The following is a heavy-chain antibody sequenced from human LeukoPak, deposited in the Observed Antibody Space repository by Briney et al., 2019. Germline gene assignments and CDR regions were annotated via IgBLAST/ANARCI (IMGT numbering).Heavy chain of an antibody. Sequence: PGGSLRLSCAASGFTVKSNYMGWVRQAPGKGLEWVSVIYSGGSTYYADSVKGRFTTSRDNSKNTLYLQMNGLRAEDTAVYYCARGTYPSGYFDYWGQGTLVTVSS. CDR1: GFTVKSNY. CDR2: IYSGGST. CDR3: ARGTYPSGYFDY. D-gene: IGHD1-26*01. J-gene: IGHJ4*02. V-gene: IGHV3-53*01.